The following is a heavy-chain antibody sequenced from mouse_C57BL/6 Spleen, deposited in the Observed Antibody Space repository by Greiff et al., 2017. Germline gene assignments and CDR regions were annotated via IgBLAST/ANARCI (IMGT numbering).Heavy chain of an antibody. CDR2: IYPGSGST. V-gene: IGHV1-55*01. CDR1: GYTFTSYW. J-gene: IGHJ3*01. CDR3: AIYYDYDSFAFAY. D-gene: IGHD2-4*01. Sequence: VQLQQPGAELVKPGASVKMSCKASGYTFTSYWITWVKQRPGQGLEWIGDIYPGSGSTNYNEKFKSKATLTVDTSSSTAYMQLSSLTSEDSAVYYCAIYYDYDSFAFAYWGQGTLVTVSA.